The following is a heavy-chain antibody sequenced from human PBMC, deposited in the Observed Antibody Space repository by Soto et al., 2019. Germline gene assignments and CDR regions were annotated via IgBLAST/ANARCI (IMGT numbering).Heavy chain of an antibody. CDR3: ATVTQTYYYDSSGYSIFDY. D-gene: IGHD3-22*01. CDR2: FDPEDGET. J-gene: IGHJ4*02. V-gene: IGHV1-24*01. CDR1: GYTLTELS. Sequence: ASVKVSCKVSGYTLTELSMHWVRQAPGKGLEWMGGFDPEDGETIYAQKFQGRVTMTEDTSTDTAYMELSSLRSEGTAVYYCATVTQTYYYDSSGYSIFDYWGQGTLVTVSS.